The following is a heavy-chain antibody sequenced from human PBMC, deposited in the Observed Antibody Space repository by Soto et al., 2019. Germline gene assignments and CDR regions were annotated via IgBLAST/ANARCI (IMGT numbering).Heavy chain of an antibody. D-gene: IGHD3-10*01. CDR1: GVSISSAGYY. J-gene: IGHJ4*02. V-gene: IGHV4-31*01. Sequence: QVRLQESGPGLVRPSETLSLTCTASGVSISSAGYYWSWIRHHPGKGLEWIGTTFYSGSTYYNPSLKSATSISVDTSKNQFSLNLSSVTAADTAVYYCASPPMLRGVSAFDQWGPGIQVTVSS. CDR2: TFYSGST. CDR3: ASPPMLRGVSAFDQ.